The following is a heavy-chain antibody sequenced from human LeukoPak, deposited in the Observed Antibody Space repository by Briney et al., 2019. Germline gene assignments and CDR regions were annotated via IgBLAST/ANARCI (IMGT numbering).Heavy chain of an antibody. J-gene: IGHJ6*03. Sequence: GASVKVSCKASGYTFTSYYMHWVRQAPGQGLEWMRIINPSGGSTSYAQKFQGRVTMTRDMSTSTVYMELGSLRSEDTAVYYCARDYYYGSGSYSAYYYMDVWGKGTTVTVSS. CDR1: GYTFTSYY. V-gene: IGHV1-46*01. CDR3: ARDYYYGSGSYSAYYYMDV. D-gene: IGHD3-10*01. CDR2: INPSGGST.